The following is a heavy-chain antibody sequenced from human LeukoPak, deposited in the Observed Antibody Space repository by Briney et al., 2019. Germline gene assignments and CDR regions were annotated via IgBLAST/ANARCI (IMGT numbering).Heavy chain of an antibody. CDR1: GGSFSGYY. CDR2: INHSGST. D-gene: IGHD2-2*01. CDR3: ARAPPAAHNWFDP. J-gene: IGHJ5*02. V-gene: IGHV4-34*01. Sequence: TSETLSLTCAVHGGSFSGYYWSWIRQPPGKGLEWIGEINHSGSTNYNPSLKSRVTISVDTSKNQFSLKLSSVTAADTAVYYCARAPPAAHNWFDPWGQGTLATVSS.